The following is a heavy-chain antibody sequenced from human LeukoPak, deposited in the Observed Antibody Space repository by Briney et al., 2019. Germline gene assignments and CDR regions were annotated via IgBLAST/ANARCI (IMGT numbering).Heavy chain of an antibody. V-gene: IGHV4-61*05. J-gene: IGHJ3*02. Sequence: SETLSLTCTVSGGSISSSSYYWGWIRQPPGKGLEWIGYIYYSGSTNYNPSLKSRVTISVDTSKNQFSLKLSSVTAADTAVYYCARGRYKYSGSYYAFDIWGQGTMVTVSS. CDR2: IYYSGST. D-gene: IGHD1-26*01. CDR3: ARGRYKYSGSYYAFDI. CDR1: GGSISSSSYY.